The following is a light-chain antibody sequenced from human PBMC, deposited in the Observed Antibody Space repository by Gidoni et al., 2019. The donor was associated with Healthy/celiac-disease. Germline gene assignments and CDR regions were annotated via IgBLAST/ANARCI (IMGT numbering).Light chain of an antibody. Sequence: SVLPQPPSVSGAPGQGVTISCTGSSSNIGAGYDVHWYQQLPGTAPKLLIYGNSNRPSGVPDRFSGSKSGTSASLAITGLQAEDEADYYCQSYDSSLSGSVFGGGTKLTVL. J-gene: IGLJ2*01. CDR1: SSNIGAGYD. CDR3: QSYDSSLSGSV. CDR2: GNS. V-gene: IGLV1-40*01.